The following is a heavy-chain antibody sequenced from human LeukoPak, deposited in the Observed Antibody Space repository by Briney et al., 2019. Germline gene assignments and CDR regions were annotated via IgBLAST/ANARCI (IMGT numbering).Heavy chain of an antibody. D-gene: IGHD3-10*01. CDR3: ARGGVRGILLPVDY. Sequence: GGSLRLSCAASGFTFSSYGMHWVRQAPGKGLEWVAVISYDGSNKYYADSVKGRFTISRDNSKNTLCLQMNSLRAEDTAVYYCARGGVRGILLPVDYWGQGTLVTVSS. J-gene: IGHJ4*02. V-gene: IGHV3-30*03. CDR1: GFTFSSYG. CDR2: ISYDGSNK.